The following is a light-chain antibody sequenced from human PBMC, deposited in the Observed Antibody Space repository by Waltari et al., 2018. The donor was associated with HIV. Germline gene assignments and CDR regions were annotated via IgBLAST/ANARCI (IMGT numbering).Light chain of an antibody. Sequence: QSALTQPGSVSGSPGQSVTISCTGTSSDIGDYNYVSWYQQHPGKAPKLLIYEVTKRPSWVPDRFSGSKSGNTASLTISGLQAEDEAAYYCCSFAGSYTMVFGGGTKLTVL. V-gene: IGLV2-11*01. CDR2: EVT. CDR3: CSFAGSYTMV. CDR1: SSDIGDYNY. J-gene: IGLJ3*02.